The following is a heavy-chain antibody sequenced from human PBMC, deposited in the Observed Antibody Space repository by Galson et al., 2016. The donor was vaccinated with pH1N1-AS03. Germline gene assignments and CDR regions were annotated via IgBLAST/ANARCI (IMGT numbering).Heavy chain of an antibody. CDR2: ITGRGSPR. CDR1: GFTFSKFE. V-gene: IGHV3-48*03. Sequence: SLRLSCAASGFTFSKFEMNWVRQAPGKGLEWISYITGRGSPRYYADSVKGRFTISRDNAKNSLYLQMNSLRADDTALYYCTRLHGSNYGANPSPAFDIWGRGTMVTVSS. J-gene: IGHJ3*02. CDR3: TRLHGSNYGANPSPAFDI. D-gene: IGHD4-23*01.